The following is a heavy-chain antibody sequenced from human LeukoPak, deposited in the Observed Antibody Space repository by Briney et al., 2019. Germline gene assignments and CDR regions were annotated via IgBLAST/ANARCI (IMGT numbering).Heavy chain of an antibody. CDR1: GFTFSSYA. CDR3: AKDDYGSGSWDYYYYYGMDV. CDR2: ISGSGGST. V-gene: IGHV3-23*01. Sequence: PGGSLRLSCAASGFTFSSYAMSWVRQAPGKGLEWVSAISGSGGSTYYADSVKGRFTISRGNSKNTLYLQMNSLRAEDTAVYYCAKDDYGSGSWDYYYYYGMDVWGQGTTVTVSS. D-gene: IGHD3-10*01. J-gene: IGHJ6*02.